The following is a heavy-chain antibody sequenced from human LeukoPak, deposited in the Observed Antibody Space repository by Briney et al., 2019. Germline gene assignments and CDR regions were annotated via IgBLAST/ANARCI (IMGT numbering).Heavy chain of an antibody. CDR2: IYSSGST. D-gene: IGHD3-3*01. Sequence: SETLSLTCTVSGGSISSSSYYWGWIRQPSGKGLEWIGSIYSSGSTYYNPSLKSRVTISVDTSKNQFSLKLSSVTAADTAVYYCARALVLSRTRAQDFWSGYYTNYYYYYMDVWGKGTTVTVSS. CDR1: GGSISSSSYY. J-gene: IGHJ6*03. CDR3: ARALVLSRTRAQDFWSGYYTNYYYYYMDV. V-gene: IGHV4-39*07.